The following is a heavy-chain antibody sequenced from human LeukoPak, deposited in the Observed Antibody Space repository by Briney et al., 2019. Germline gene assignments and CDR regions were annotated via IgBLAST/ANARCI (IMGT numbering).Heavy chain of an antibody. CDR1: GFTFSSYA. Sequence: GGSLRLSCAASGFTFSSYAMHWVRQAPGKGLEYVSAISSNGGSTYYANSVKGRFTISRDNSKNTLYLQMGSLRAEDMTVYYCARYSGSYFDYWGQGTLVTVSS. D-gene: IGHD1-26*01. CDR3: ARYSGSYFDY. V-gene: IGHV3-64*01. CDR2: ISSNGGST. J-gene: IGHJ4*02.